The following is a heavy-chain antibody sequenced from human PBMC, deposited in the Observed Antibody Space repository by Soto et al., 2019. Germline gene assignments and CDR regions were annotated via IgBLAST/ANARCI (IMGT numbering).Heavy chain of an antibody. CDR2: MNPNSGNT. CDR3: ARDRAPYDYIWGSYRDPDFDY. Sequence: ASVKVSCKASGYTFTSYDINWVRQATGQGLEWMGWMNPNSGNTGYAQKFQGRVTMTRNTSISTAYMGLSSLRSEDTAVYYCARDRAPYDYIWGSYRDPDFDYWGQGTLVTVSS. CDR1: GYTFTSYD. J-gene: IGHJ4*02. V-gene: IGHV1-8*01. D-gene: IGHD3-16*02.